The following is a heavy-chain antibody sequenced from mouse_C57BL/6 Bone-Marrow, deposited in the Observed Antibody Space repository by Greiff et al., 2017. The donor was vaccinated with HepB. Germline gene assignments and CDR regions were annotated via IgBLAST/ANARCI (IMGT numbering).Heavy chain of an antibody. J-gene: IGHJ4*01. Sequence: EVKLMESGGGLVQPGGSLKLSCAASGFTFSDYYMYWVRQTPEKRLEWVAYISNGGGSTYYPDTVKGRFTISRDNAKNTLYLQMSRLKSEDTAMYYCARPSVPYTVVAPMGYWGQGTSVTVSS. CDR2: ISNGGGST. D-gene: IGHD1-1*01. CDR1: GFTFSDYY. CDR3: ARPSVPYTVVAPMGY. V-gene: IGHV5-12*01.